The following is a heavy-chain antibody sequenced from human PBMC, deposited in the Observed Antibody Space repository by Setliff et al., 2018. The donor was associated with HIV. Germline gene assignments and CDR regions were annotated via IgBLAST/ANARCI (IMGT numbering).Heavy chain of an antibody. CDR3: AKADEGAAAGPAP. CDR1: GFTFDDYA. CDR2: INWDGSAV. Sequence: GGSLRLSCAASGFTFDDYAMNWVRQPPGKGLEWISGINWDGSAVGYADSVKGRFTISRDNAKHTVYLQMNGLTPEDTAVYFCAKADEGAAAGPAPWGQGTLVTVSS. D-gene: IGHD6-13*01. J-gene: IGHJ5*02. V-gene: IGHV3-20*04.